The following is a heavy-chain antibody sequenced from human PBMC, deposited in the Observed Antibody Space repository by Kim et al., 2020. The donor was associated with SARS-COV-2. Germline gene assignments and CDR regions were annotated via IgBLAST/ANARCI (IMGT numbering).Heavy chain of an antibody. CDR1: GFTFSSYS. CDR3: ARGGNWNYDYFDY. CDR2: ISSSSSYI. D-gene: IGHD1-7*01. Sequence: GGSLRLSCAASGFTFSSYSMNWVRQAPGKGLEWVSSISSSSSYIYYADSVKGRFTISRDNAKNSLYLQMNSLRAEDTAVYYCARGGNWNYDYFDYWGQGTLVTVSS. J-gene: IGHJ4*02. V-gene: IGHV3-21*01.